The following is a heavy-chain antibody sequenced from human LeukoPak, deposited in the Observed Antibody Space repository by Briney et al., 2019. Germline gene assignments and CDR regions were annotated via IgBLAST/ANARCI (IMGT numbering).Heavy chain of an antibody. CDR2: INWNGGST. D-gene: IGHD2-2*01. CDR3: AKARTCSATTSCYRHDAFDI. V-gene: IGHV3-20*04. Sequence: AGGSLRLSCAASGFTFDDYGMSWVRQAPGKGLEWVSGINWNGGSTGYADSVKGRFTISRDNSKNTLYLQMNSLRAEDTAVYYCAKARTCSATTSCYRHDAFDIWGQGTMVTVSS. J-gene: IGHJ3*02. CDR1: GFTFDDYG.